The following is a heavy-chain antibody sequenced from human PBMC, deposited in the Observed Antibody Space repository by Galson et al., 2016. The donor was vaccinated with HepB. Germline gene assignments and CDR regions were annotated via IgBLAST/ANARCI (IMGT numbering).Heavy chain of an antibody. CDR3: AKHPMARFTMISWFDP. J-gene: IGHJ5*02. CDR1: GITFSSYA. D-gene: IGHD3-22*01. CDR2: ISESGGGT. V-gene: IGHV3-23*01. Sequence: SLRLSCAASGITFSSYAVSWVRQAAGKGLEWVSGISESGGGTFYADSVKGRFTISRDNSKDTLYLQMNSLRAEDTAIYYCAKHPMARFTMISWFDPWGQGTLVFVSS.